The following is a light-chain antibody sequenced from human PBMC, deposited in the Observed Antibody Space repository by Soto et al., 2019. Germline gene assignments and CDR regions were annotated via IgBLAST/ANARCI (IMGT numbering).Light chain of an antibody. V-gene: IGKV3-11*01. J-gene: IGKJ1*01. CDR3: QQRSNWPRGT. CDR1: QSVSSY. CDR2: DAS. Sequence: EIVLTQSPATLSLSPGERATLSCRASQSVSSYLAWYQQKPGQAPRLLIYDASNRATGIPARFSGSGSGTDFTLTISGLEPEDFAVYYCQQRSNWPRGTFGQGTKVEI.